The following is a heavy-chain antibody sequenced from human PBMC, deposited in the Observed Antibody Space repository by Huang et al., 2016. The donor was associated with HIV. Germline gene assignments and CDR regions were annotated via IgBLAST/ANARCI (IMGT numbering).Heavy chain of an antibody. J-gene: IGHJ4*02. CDR3: AKDGADEEWDIDY. CDR1: GFSFSTYG. Sequence: VQLVESGGGVVQPGRSLRLACAACGFSFSTYGLHWGRQAPGKGLEWVAVISYDGSNKYYAHSVKGRFTISRDTSENKVYLQMNSLRHEDTAVYYCAKDGADEEWDIDYWGQGTLVTVSS. CDR2: ISYDGSNK. D-gene: IGHD1-26*01. V-gene: IGHV3-30*18.